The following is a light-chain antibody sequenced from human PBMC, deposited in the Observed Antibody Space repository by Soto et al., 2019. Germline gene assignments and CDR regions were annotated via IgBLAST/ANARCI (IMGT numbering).Light chain of an antibody. Sequence: DIQMTQSPSSLSASVGDRVTITCRASQSITGYLNWYQQKPGKVPKLLIYAASTLQSGVPSRFSGSGSGTDFTITLSSLKAEDAATYYCQQRFIAPWTFGQGTKVDIK. CDR2: AAS. CDR1: QSITGY. CDR3: QQRFIAPWT. J-gene: IGKJ1*01. V-gene: IGKV1-39*01.